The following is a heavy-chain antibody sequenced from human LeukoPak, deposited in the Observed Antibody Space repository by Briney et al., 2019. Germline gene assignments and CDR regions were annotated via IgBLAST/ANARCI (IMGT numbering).Heavy chain of an antibody. J-gene: IGHJ3*02. D-gene: IGHD1-14*01. CDR3: ARARRSGGEGAFDI. Sequence: SVKVSCKASGYTFTSYGISWVRQAPGQGLEWMGGIIPIFGTANYAQKFQGRVTITADESTSTAYMELSSLRSEDTAVYYCARARRSGGEGAFDIWGQGTMVTVSS. CDR2: IIPIFGTA. V-gene: IGHV1-69*13. CDR1: GYTFTSYG.